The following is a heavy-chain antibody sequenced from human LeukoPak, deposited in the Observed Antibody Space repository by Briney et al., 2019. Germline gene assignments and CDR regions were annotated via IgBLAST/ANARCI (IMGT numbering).Heavy chain of an antibody. J-gene: IGHJ4*02. CDR2: IYSGGST. CDR1: GFTVSSNY. Sequence: PGGSLRLSCAASGFTVSSNYMSWVRQAPGKGLEWVSVIYSGGSTYYADSVKGRFTISRDNSKNTLYLQMNSLRAEDTAAYYCARGHRYSSSCLDYWGQGTLVTVSS. V-gene: IGHV3-53*01. CDR3: ARGHRYSSSCLDY. D-gene: IGHD6-13*01.